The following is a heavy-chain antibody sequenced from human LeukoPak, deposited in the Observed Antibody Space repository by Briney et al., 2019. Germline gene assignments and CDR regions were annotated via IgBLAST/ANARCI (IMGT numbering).Heavy chain of an antibody. Sequence: GGSLRLSCAASGFTFSSYWMNWARQAPGKGLEWVASINHNGNVNYYVDSVKGRYTISRDNAKNSLYLQMSNLRAEDTAVYFCARGGGLDVWGQGATITVSS. CDR2: INHNGNVN. CDR1: GFTFSSYW. J-gene: IGHJ6*02. V-gene: IGHV3-7*03. CDR3: ARGGGLDV. D-gene: IGHD3-16*01.